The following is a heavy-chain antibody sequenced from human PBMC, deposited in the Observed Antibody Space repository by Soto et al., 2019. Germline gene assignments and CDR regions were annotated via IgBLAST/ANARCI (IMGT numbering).Heavy chain of an antibody. CDR1: GYTFTSYA. Sequence: QVQLVQSGAEVKKPGASVKVSCKASGYTFTSYAMHWVRQAPGQRLEWMGWINAGNGNTKYSQKFQGRVTITRDTSASTAFMELSSLRSEDTAVYYCARDQEYDSSSFDYWGQGTLVTVSS. CDR3: ARDQEYDSSSFDY. J-gene: IGHJ4*02. D-gene: IGHD3-22*01. CDR2: INAGNGNT. V-gene: IGHV1-3*01.